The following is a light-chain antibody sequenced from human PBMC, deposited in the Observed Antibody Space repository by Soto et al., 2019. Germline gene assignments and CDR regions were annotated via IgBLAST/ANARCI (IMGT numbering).Light chain of an antibody. V-gene: IGLV2-8*01. CDR2: EVI. CDR3: SSFTDTENSYV. CDR1: SSDVGGYNY. J-gene: IGLJ1*01. Sequence: QSALTQPPSASGSPGQSVTISCTGTSSDVGGYNYVSWYQQHPGRAPKLMIYEVIKRPSGVPDRFSGSKSGNTASLTVSGLQAEDEGDYYCSSFTDTENSYVFGSGTKLTV.